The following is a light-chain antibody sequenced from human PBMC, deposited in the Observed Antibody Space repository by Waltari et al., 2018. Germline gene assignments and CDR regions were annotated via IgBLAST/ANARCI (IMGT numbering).Light chain of an antibody. CDR2: RSD. CDR1: ASNIGGNL. J-gene: IGLJ3*02. Sequence: QPVLTQPPSVSGTPGQRVTISCSGRASNIGGNLINWYQQLPGKAPKLLIYRSDLRPSGVPDRVSGSKSVTSASLAIGGLQSEDEADYFCASWDDSLNGHWVFGGGTKVTVL. CDR3: ASWDDSLNGHWV. V-gene: IGLV1-44*01.